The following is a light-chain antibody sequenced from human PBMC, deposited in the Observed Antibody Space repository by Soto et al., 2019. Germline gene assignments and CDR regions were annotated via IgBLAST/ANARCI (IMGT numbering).Light chain of an antibody. J-gene: IGKJ5*01. V-gene: IGKV1-9*01. Sequence: ASVGDRFPIPCRASQGISSYLAWYQQKPGKAPKLLIYAASTLQSGVPSRFSGSGSGTDFTLTISSLQPEDFATYYCQQLNSYPLITFGQGTRLEIK. CDR2: AAS. CDR1: QGISSY. CDR3: QQLNSYPLIT.